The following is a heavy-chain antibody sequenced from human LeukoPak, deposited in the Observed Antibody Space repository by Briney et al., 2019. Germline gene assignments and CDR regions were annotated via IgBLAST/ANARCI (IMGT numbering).Heavy chain of an antibody. D-gene: IGHD6-19*01. J-gene: IGHJ4*02. CDR3: AKDSSGWQIFDY. CDR2: ISGSGGTT. V-gene: IGHV3-23*01. CDR1: GFTFSSYA. Sequence: RGSLRLSCAASGFTFSSYAVNWVRQAPGKGLEWVSAISGSGGTTYYADSVKGRFTISRDNSKNTLYLQMNSLRAEDTAVYYCAKDSSGWQIFDYWGQGTLVTVSS.